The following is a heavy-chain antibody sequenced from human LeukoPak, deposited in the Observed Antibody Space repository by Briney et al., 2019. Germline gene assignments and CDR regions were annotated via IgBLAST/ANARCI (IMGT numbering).Heavy chain of an antibody. V-gene: IGHV3-30*03. CDR2: ISYDETNK. J-gene: IGHJ6*02. CDR1: GFXFSSYG. D-gene: IGHD3-10*01. Sequence: GRSLRLSCAASGFXFSSYGIHWVRQAPGKGLEWVAVISYDETNKYYADSVKGRFTISRDNAKNSLYLQMNSLRAEDTAVYYCAREVTMVRGVIIAPYYYYGMDVWGQGTTVTVSS. CDR3: AREVTMVRGVIIAPYYYYGMDV.